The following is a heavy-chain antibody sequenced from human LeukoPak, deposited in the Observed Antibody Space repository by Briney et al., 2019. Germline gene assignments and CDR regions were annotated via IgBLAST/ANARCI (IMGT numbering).Heavy chain of an antibody. CDR3: ARHLGIYYDILTSFFDY. CDR2: IYYSGST. CDR1: GGSISSYY. V-gene: IGHV4-59*01. D-gene: IGHD3-9*01. Sequence: SETLSLTCTVSGGSISSYYWSWIRQPPGKGLEWIGYIYYSGSTNYNPSLKSRVTISVDTSKNQFSLKLSSVTAADTAVYYCARHLGIYYDILTSFFDYWGQGTLVTVSS. J-gene: IGHJ4*02.